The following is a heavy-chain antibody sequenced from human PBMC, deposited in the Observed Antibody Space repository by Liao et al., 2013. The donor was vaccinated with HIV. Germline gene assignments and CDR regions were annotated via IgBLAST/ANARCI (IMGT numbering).Heavy chain of an antibody. CDR1: SDSLTDYY. D-gene: IGHD3-10*01. CDR2: VYYSGNA. V-gene: IGHV4-59*01. J-gene: IGHJ5*02. CDR3: ARVHLGLRRGNWLDP. Sequence: QVQLQESGPGLVKPSETLSLTCSVSSDSLTDYYWSWIRQPPGKGLEWIGYVYYSGNANYNPALKSRITISVDTSKRQFSLSLTSVTAADTAVYYCARVHLGLRRGNWLDPWSQGTLVTVSS.